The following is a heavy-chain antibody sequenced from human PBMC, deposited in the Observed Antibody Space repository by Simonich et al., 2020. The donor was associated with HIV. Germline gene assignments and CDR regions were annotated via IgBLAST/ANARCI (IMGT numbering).Heavy chain of an antibody. V-gene: IGHV3-48*01. D-gene: IGHD3-10*01. CDR3: ARAGGNFDY. Sequence: EVQLVDSGGGLVQPGGSLRLSCAASGFTFSSYSMNWVRQAPGKGLEWISYISSSSSSIYYADSVKGRFTISRDNAKNSLYLQMNSLRAEDTAVYYCARAGGNFDYWGQGTLVTVSS. J-gene: IGHJ4*02. CDR1: GFTFSSYS. CDR2: ISSSSSSI.